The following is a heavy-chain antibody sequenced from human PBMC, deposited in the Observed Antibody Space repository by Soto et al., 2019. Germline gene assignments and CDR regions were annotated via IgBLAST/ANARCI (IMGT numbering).Heavy chain of an antibody. V-gene: IGHV3-48*03. J-gene: IGHJ4*02. CDR3: ARETHFIDY. CDR2: ISSTGTSM. Sequence: VQLVESGGDLVQPGGSLRLSCAASGFTFSSYEINWVRQAPGKGLEWVSYISSTGTSMDYADSVKGRFTISRDNAKNSLHLQLNSLRDEDTAVYYCARETHFIDYWGQGTLVSVSA. CDR1: GFTFSSYE.